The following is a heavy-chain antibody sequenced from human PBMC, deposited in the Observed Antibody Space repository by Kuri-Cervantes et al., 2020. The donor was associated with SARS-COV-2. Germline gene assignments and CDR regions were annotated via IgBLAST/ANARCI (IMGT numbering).Heavy chain of an antibody. CDR2: IWYGGSNK. J-gene: IGHJ3*02. D-gene: IGHD1-26*01. CDR3: ARDIVPVGATYDAFDI. Sequence: LSLTCAASGFTFSSYGMHWVRQAPGKGLEWVAVIWYGGSNKYYADSVKGRFTISRDNSKNTLYLQMNSLRAEDTAVYYCARDIVPVGATYDAFDIWGQGTMVTVSS. CDR1: GFTFSSYG. V-gene: IGHV3-33*08.